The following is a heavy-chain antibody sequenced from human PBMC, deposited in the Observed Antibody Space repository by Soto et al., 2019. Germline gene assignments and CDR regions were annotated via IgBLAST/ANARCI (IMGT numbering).Heavy chain of an antibody. V-gene: IGHV4-30-2*01. CDR3: ARGYGYCSGGSCYSETANAN. J-gene: IGHJ4*02. CDR1: GGSISSGGYS. D-gene: IGHD2-15*01. CDR2: IYHSGST. Sequence: LSLTCAVSGGSISSGGYSWSWIRQPPGKGLEWIGYIYHSGSTYYNPSLKSRVTISVDRSKNQFSLKLSSMTAADTAVYYCARGYGYCSGGSCYSETANANWGQGTLVTVSS.